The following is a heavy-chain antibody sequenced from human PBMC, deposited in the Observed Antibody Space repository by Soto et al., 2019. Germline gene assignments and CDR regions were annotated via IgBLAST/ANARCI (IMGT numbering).Heavy chain of an antibody. CDR2: VNPNSGNT. CDR1: GYTFTSYD. D-gene: IGHD6-19*01. CDR3: GRERGAGSPFDY. Sequence: QVQLVQSGAEVKKPGASVKVSCKASGYTFTSYDINWVRQATGQGLGWMGWVNPNSGNTGYARKFQGRVTMTRNTSKSTAYMQLSSLRSEDTAVYYWGRERGAGSPFDYWGQGTLVTVAS. V-gene: IGHV1-8*01. J-gene: IGHJ4*02.